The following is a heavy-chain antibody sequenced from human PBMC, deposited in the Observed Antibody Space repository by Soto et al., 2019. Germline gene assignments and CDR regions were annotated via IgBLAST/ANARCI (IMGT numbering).Heavy chain of an antibody. CDR2: IYYSGST. CDR1: GGSISSSSYY. Sequence: PSETLSLTCTVSGGSISSSSYYWGWIRQPPGKGLEWIGSIYYSGSTYYNPSLKSRVTISVDTSKNQFSLKLSSVTAADTAVYYCARPYSSGGANDYWGQGTLVTVSS. J-gene: IGHJ4*02. CDR3: ARPYSSGGANDY. D-gene: IGHD6-19*01. V-gene: IGHV4-39*01.